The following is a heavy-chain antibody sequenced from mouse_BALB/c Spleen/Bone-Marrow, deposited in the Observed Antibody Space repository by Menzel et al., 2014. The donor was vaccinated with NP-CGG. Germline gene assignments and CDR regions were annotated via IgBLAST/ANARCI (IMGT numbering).Heavy chain of an antibody. V-gene: IGHV10-1*02. D-gene: IGHD2-1*01. Sequence: EVNLVESGGGLVQPKGSLKLSCAASGFTFNTHAMNWVRQVPGKGLEWVARIRSKSNNYATYYADSVKDRFTIFRDDSQSMLYLQMSNLKTEDTAMYYCVRREYDNCGGFAYWGQGALVTVSA. CDR2: IRSKSNNYAT. CDR3: VRREYDNCGGFAY. CDR1: GFTFNTHA. J-gene: IGHJ3*01.